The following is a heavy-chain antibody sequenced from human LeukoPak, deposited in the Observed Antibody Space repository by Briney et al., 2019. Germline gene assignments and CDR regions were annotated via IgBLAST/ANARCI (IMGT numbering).Heavy chain of an antibody. CDR3: ARVGGWVSRDY. CDR2: MNHSGST. CDR1: GFTFSSYG. D-gene: IGHD3-16*01. J-gene: IGHJ4*02. V-gene: IGHV4-34*01. Sequence: PGGSLRLSYAASGFTFSSYGMHWIRQPPGKGLEWIGGMNHSGSTNYNPSLKSRVTISVDTSKNQFSLKLSSVTAADTAVYYCARVGGWVSRDYWGQGTLVTVSS.